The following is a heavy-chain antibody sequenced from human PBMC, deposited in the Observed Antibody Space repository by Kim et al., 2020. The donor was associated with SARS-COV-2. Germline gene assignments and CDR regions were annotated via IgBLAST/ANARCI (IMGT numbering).Heavy chain of an antibody. V-gene: IGHV3-15*01. CDR1: GFTFNNAW. Sequence: GGSLRLSCAASGFTFNNAWMSWVRQAPGKGLEWVGRIKSKTDGGTTDHAAPVKGRFTISRDDSKNTLYLQMNSLKTEDTAVYYCTTDGHWNYEWALYDAFDIWGQGTMVTVSS. CDR2: IKSKTDGGTT. CDR3: TTDGHWNYEWALYDAFDI. D-gene: IGHD1-7*01. J-gene: IGHJ3*02.